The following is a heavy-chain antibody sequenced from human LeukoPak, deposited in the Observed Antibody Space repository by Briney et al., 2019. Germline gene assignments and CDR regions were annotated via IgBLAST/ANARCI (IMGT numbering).Heavy chain of an antibody. CDR3: ARDRGDYYMDV. D-gene: IGHD3-10*01. CDR1: GYTFTSYY. Sequence: GASVKVSCKASGYTFTSYYMHWVRQAPGQGLEWMGIINPSGGSTSYAQKFQGRVTMTRDTSTSTVYMELSSLRSEDTAVCYCARDRGDYYMDVWGKGTTVTVSS. J-gene: IGHJ6*03. V-gene: IGHV1-46*01. CDR2: INPSGGST.